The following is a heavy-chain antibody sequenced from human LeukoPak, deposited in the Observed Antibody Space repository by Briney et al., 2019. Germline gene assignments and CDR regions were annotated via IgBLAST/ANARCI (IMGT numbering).Heavy chain of an antibody. D-gene: IGHD6-19*01. CDR1: GFTFSSYG. Sequence: PGGSLRLSCAASGFTFSSYGMTWVRQAPGKGLEWVSYISSSGSTIYYADSVKGRFTISRDNAKNSLYLQMNSLRAEDTAVYYCARSVAGTPRKNHFGVWGKGTTVTVSS. J-gene: IGHJ6*04. V-gene: IGHV3-48*04. CDR2: ISSSGSTI. CDR3: ARSVAGTPRKNHFGV.